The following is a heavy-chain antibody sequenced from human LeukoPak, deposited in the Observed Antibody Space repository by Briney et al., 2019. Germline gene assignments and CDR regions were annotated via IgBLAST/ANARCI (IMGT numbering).Heavy chain of an antibody. CDR1: GFSLSTSGVG. V-gene: IGHV2-5*01. J-gene: IGHJ3*02. D-gene: IGHD2-2*02. Sequence: SGPTLVNPTQTLTLTCTFSGFSLSTSGVGVGWIRQPPGKALEWLALIYWNDDKRYSPSLKSRLTNTKDTSKNQVVLTMTNMDPVDTATYYCAHRSDGYCSSTSCYTGGDDAFDIWGQGTMVTVSS. CDR2: IYWNDDK. CDR3: AHRSDGYCSSTSCYTGGDDAFDI.